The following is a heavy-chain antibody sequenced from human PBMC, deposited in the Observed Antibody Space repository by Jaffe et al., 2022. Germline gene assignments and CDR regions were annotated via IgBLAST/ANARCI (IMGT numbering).Heavy chain of an antibody. Sequence: EVQLVESGGGLVQPGGSLRLSCAASGFTFSSYEMNWVRQAPGKGLEWVSYISSSGSTIYYADSVKGRFTISRDNAKNSLYLQMNSLRAEDTAVYYCAREIIATVTTMNWFDPWGQGTLVTVSS. D-gene: IGHD4-17*01. CDR1: GFTFSSYE. V-gene: IGHV3-48*03. CDR2: ISSSGSTI. J-gene: IGHJ5*02. CDR3: AREIIATVTTMNWFDP.